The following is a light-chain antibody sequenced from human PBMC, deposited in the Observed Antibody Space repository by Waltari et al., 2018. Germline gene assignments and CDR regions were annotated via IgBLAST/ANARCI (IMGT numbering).Light chain of an antibody. J-gene: IGLJ2*01. CDR2: VVS. Sequence: QSALTQPASVSGSPGQSITVSCIGTSNDIGSYNFVSWFQPHPGRAPKRMIYVVSERPLGVANRFSGSKSGNTASLTISGLQAEDEADYYCFSYAGSNSFAFGGGTRVTVL. CDR3: FSYAGSNSFA. CDR1: SNDIGSYNF. V-gene: IGLV2-23*02.